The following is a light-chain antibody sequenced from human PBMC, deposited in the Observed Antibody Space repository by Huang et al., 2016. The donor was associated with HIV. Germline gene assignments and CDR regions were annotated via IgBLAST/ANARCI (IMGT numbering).Light chain of an antibody. CDR1: QSVGNY. J-gene: IGKJ4*01. Sequence: EIVLTQSPATLSLSPGQRATRSCRTSQSVGNYLAWYQQRQGQAPRLRIYEASNRATGIPARFSGSGSGTAFTLTSSSLEPDDVAVYYCQQRSSPLTFGGGTKVEI. CDR2: EAS. V-gene: IGKV3-11*01. CDR3: QQRSSPLT.